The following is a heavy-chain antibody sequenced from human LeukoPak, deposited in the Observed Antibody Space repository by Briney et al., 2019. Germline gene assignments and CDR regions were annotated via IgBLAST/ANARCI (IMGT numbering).Heavy chain of an antibody. D-gene: IGHD5/OR15-5a*01. CDR3: ARGFDGLRLKGQYFDY. V-gene: IGHV1-46*01. CDR2: INPSGGST. CDR1: GHSLTSYS. Sequence: ASVKVSCKAFGHSLTSYSMHWVRQAPGQGREWMGIINPSGGSTSYAQKFQGRVTMTRDTSTSPVYMEVTSLRSEDPAVYYCARGFDGLRLKGQYFDYWGQGTLVTVSS. J-gene: IGHJ4*02.